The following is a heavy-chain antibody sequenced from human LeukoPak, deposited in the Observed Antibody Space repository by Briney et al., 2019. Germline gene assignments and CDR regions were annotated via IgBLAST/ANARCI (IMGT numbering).Heavy chain of an antibody. D-gene: IGHD2-21*02. Sequence: SLRLFCAAWVLTFDVWALQCVRRARGRALVYVLGISWHSCSIGYADSVKGRFTISRDNAKHSLYLQMNSLRAEDTALYYCARVVVVTARTYYFDYCGQGTLVTVSS. J-gene: IGHJ4*02. CDR1: VLTFDVWA. V-gene: IGHV3-9*01. CDR2: ISWHSCSI. CDR3: ARVVVVTARTYYFDY.